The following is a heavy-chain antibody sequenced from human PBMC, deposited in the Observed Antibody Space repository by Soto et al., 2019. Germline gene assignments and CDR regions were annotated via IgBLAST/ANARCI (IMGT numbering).Heavy chain of an antibody. D-gene: IGHD2-21*02. Sequence: HPGGSLRLSCAASGFTFSSHGMNWVRQAPGKGLEWVAIISYDGSNKYTADSVKGRFTISRDNSKNTLYLQMNSLRAEDTAVYYCARSGGNYWFDPWGQGTLVTVSS. CDR1: GFTFSSHG. CDR2: ISYDGSNK. J-gene: IGHJ5*02. CDR3: ARSGGNYWFDP. V-gene: IGHV3-30*03.